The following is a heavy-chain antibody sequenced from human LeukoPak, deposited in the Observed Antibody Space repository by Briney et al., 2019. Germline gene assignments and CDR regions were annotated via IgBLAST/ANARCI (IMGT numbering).Heavy chain of an antibody. V-gene: IGHV7-4-1*02. Sequence: ASVKVSCKASGYTFTSYAMNWVRQAPGQGLEWMGWINTNTENPTYAQGFTGRFVFSLDTSVSTAYLQISSLKAEDTAVYYCASEVVPAAGYYFYYGMDVWGQGTTVTVSS. CDR1: GYTFTSYA. D-gene: IGHD2-2*01. CDR2: INTNTENP. CDR3: ASEVVPAAGYYFYYGMDV. J-gene: IGHJ6*02.